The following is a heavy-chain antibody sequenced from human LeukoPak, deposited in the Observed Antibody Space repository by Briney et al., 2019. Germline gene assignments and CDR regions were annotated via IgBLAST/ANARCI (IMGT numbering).Heavy chain of an antibody. CDR3: ARHVWFGELSHGMDV. D-gene: IGHD3-10*01. J-gene: IGHJ6*02. V-gene: IGHV3-21*01. CDR1: GFTFSSYS. CDR2: ISSSSSYI. Sequence: GGSLRLSCAASGFTFSSYSMNWARQAPGKGLEWVSSISSSSSYIYYADSVKGRFTISRDNAKNSLYLQMNSLRAEDTAVYYCARHVWFGELSHGMDVWGQGTTVTVSS.